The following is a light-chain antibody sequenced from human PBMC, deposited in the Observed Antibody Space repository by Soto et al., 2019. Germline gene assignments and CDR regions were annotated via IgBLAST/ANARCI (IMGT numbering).Light chain of an antibody. Sequence: VMTQSPTTLSASPGERSTVSCRASQEISNRLAWYQQKPGQAPRLLIYGASTWASGIPARFSGSGSGTEFTLTISNLQSEDSAVYYCEQHNDWPSLTFGGGTRVDIK. CDR1: QEISNR. J-gene: IGKJ4*01. V-gene: IGKV3-15*01. CDR3: EQHNDWPSLT. CDR2: GAS.